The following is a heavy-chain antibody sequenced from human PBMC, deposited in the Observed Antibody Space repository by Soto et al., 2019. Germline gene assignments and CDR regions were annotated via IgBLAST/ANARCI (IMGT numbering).Heavy chain of an antibody. J-gene: IGHJ5*02. CDR2: MYYNGNI. CDR1: GGSISNYY. Sequence: SETLSLTCNVSGGSISNYYWTWVRQSPEKGLEWIGYMYYNGNINYNPSLKSRVTVSIDTSKNQFSLTLKSVTAADTAVYYCASGGNWFDPWGQGVLVTVSS. V-gene: IGHV4-59*01. CDR3: ASGGNWFDP. D-gene: IGHD3-16*01.